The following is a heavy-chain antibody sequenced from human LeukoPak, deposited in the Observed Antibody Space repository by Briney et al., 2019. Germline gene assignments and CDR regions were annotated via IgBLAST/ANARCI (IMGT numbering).Heavy chain of an antibody. CDR3: AREYSSSSGKALDY. Sequence: GGSLRLSCAASGLTFSTYSMNWVRQAPGKGLEWVSYISSSSSTICYADSVKGRFTISRDNAKNSLHLQMNTLRDEDTAVYYCAREYSSSSGKALDYWGQGTLVTVSS. CDR1: GLTFSTYS. CDR2: ISSSSSTI. D-gene: IGHD6-6*01. V-gene: IGHV3-48*02. J-gene: IGHJ4*02.